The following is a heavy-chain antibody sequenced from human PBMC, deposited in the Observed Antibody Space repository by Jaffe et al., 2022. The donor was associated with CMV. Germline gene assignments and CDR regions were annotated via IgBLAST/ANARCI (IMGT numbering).Heavy chain of an antibody. CDR3: ARNYYDITGYSFDS. CDR2: TYYRSKWYS. J-gene: IGHJ4*02. D-gene: IGHD3-22*01. CDR1: GDSVSSDSVA. Sequence: QVQLQQSGPGLVKPSQTLSLTCAISGDSVSSDSVAWNWIRQSPSRGLEWLGRTYYRSKWYSDYAVSVKRRITINADSSRNQASLQLKSVTPEDTAVYYCARNYYDITGYSFDSWGQGTQVTVSS. V-gene: IGHV6-1*01.